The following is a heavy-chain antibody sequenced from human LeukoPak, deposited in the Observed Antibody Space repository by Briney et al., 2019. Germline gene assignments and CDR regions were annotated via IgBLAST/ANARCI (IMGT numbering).Heavy chain of an antibody. Sequence: GGSLRLSCAASGFTFSSYGMHWVRQAPGKGLEGVTVIWYDGSNKYYADSVKGRFTISRDNSKNTLYLQMNSLRAEDTAVYYCARAGVDTAMVTGFYFDYWGQGTLVTVSS. V-gene: IGHV3-33*01. D-gene: IGHD5-18*01. J-gene: IGHJ4*02. CDR1: GFTFSSYG. CDR2: IWYDGSNK. CDR3: ARAGVDTAMVTGFYFDY.